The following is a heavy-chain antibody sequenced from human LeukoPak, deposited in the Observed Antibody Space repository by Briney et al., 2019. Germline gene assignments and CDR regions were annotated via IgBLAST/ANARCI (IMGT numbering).Heavy chain of an antibody. D-gene: IGHD3-10*01. CDR1: GFTFSSYA. CDR2: ISYDGSNK. CDR3: ARAELWFGELGGYYYYGMDV. J-gene: IGHJ6*04. Sequence: GRSLRLSCAASGFTFSSYAMHWVRQAPGKGLEWVAAISYDGSNKYYADSVKGRFTISRDNSKNTLYLQMNSLRAEDTAVYYCARAELWFGELGGYYYYGMDVWGKGTTVTVSS. V-gene: IGHV3-30*04.